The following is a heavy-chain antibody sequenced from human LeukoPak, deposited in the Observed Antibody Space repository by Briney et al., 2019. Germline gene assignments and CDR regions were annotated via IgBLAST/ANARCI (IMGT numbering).Heavy chain of an antibody. J-gene: IGHJ4*02. Sequence: GGSLRLSCAASGFTFSSYAMSWVRQAPGKGLEWVSAISGSGGSTYYADSVKGRFTISRDNSKNTLYLQMNSLRAEDTAVYYCAKDTGYGSSYLPDYWGQGTLVTVSS. CDR2: ISGSGGST. D-gene: IGHD6-13*01. V-gene: IGHV3-23*01. CDR3: AKDTGYGSSYLPDY. CDR1: GFTFSSYA.